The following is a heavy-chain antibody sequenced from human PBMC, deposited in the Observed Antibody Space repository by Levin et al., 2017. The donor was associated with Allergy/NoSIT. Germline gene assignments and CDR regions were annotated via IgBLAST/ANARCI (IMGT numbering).Heavy chain of an antibody. CDR1: GGSVSSGSYY. J-gene: IGHJ6*03. D-gene: IGHD6-19*01. CDR2: IYYSGST. CDR3: ASGYSSGWRYYYYYYMDV. Sequence: SQTLSLTCTVSGGSVSSGSYYWSWIRQPPGKGLEWIGYIYYSGSTNYNPSLKSRVTISVDTSKNQFSLKLSSVTAADTAVYYCASGYSSGWRYYYYYYMDVWGKGTTVTVSS. V-gene: IGHV4-61*01.